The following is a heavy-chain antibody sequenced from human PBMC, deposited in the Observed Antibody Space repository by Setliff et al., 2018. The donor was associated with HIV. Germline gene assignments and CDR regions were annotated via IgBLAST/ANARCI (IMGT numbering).Heavy chain of an antibody. CDR3: ARLGDIFAYYNYYYLDV. J-gene: IGHJ6*03. Sequence: GGSLRLSCAASGFTFSTYWMSWVRQAPGKGLEWVASVKEDGSEKYYVDSVKGRFTISRDNDMNSLSLQMNSLRAEDTAVYYCARLGDIFAYYNYYYLDVWGKGTTVTVSS. CDR2: VKEDGSEK. CDR1: GFTFSTYW. V-gene: IGHV3-7*03. D-gene: IGHD3-10*01.